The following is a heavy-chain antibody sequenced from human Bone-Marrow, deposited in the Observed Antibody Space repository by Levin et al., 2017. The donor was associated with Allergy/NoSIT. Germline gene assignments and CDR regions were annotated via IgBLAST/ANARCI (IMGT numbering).Heavy chain of an antibody. J-gene: IGHJ6*02. CDR1: GGTFNTFA. CDR2: IIPLFGKP. D-gene: IGHD4-17*01. V-gene: IGHV1-69*06. Sequence: SVKVSCKASGGTFNTFAVNWVRQAPGQGLEWMGGIIPLFGKPHYAQKFQGRVTITADKSTNIVYMEVTSLKSEDTAVYYCAVPYGLYDMDVWGHGTTVIVSS. CDR3: AVPYGLYDMDV.